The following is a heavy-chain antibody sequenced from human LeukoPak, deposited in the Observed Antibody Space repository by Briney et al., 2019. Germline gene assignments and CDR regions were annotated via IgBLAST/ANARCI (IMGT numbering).Heavy chain of an antibody. V-gene: IGHV4-38-2*02. J-gene: IGHJ4*02. D-gene: IGHD4-11*01. Sequence: SETLSPTCTVSGYSISSGYYWGWIRQPPGKGLEWIGSIFHSGSTYYNPSLKSRVTISVDTSRNQFSLKVSSVTAADTAVYYCAREGYSNSFDYWGQGTLVTVSS. CDR3: AREGYSNSFDY. CDR1: GYSISSGYY. CDR2: IFHSGST.